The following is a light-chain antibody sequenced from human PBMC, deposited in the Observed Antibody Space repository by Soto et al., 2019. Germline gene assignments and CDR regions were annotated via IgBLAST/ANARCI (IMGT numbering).Light chain of an antibody. CDR1: SSDVGGYNF. V-gene: IGLV2-14*01. Sequence: SVLTQPASVSGSPGQSITISCTGTSSDVGGYNFVSWYQQQPGKAPKLMVYEVTNRPSGVSYRFSGSKSGNTASLTISGLQAEDEADYFCSSYTGSGTLIFGGGTQLTVL. CDR3: SSYTGSGTLI. CDR2: EVT. J-gene: IGLJ2*01.